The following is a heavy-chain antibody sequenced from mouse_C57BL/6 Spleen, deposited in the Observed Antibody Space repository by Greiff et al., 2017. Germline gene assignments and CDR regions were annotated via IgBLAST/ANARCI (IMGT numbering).Heavy chain of an antibody. V-gene: IGHV3-6*01. Sequence: EVHLVESGPGLVKPSQSLSLTCSVTGYSITSGYYWNCIRQFPGNKLEWMGYISYDGSNNYNPSLKNRISISRDTSKNQFFLKLNSVTTADTATYYCARETDYYGSAYWGQGTTLTVSS. J-gene: IGHJ2*01. CDR2: ISYDGSN. CDR1: GYSITSGYY. D-gene: IGHD1-1*01. CDR3: ARETDYYGSAY.